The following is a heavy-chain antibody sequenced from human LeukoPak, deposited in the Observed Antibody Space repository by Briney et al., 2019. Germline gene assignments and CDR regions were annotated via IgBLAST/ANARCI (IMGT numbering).Heavy chain of an antibody. V-gene: IGHV1-3*02. Sequence: ASVKVSCKASGYTFTSYAMHWVRQAPGQRLEWMGWSNAGNGNTKYSQEFQGRVTITRDTSASTAYMELSSLRSEDVAVYYCARDGGSGYSYGIGNYYYYYMDVWGKGTTVTVSS. CDR1: GYTFTSYA. CDR2: SNAGNGNT. D-gene: IGHD5-18*01. J-gene: IGHJ6*03. CDR3: ARDGGSGYSYGIGNYYYYYMDV.